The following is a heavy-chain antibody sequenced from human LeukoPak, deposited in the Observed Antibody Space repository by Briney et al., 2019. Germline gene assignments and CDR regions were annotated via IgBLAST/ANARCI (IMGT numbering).Heavy chain of an antibody. V-gene: IGHV4-59*08. Sequence: SETLSLTCSVSSGSISSYSWNWIRQSPGKGLEWIGYIYYSGSTNYNPSLKSRVTISVDTSKNQFSLKLSSVTAADTAVYYCARKGYSSNNWFDPWGQGTLVTVSS. CDR2: IYYSGST. CDR1: SGSISSYS. CDR3: ARKGYSSNNWFDP. D-gene: IGHD6-13*01. J-gene: IGHJ5*02.